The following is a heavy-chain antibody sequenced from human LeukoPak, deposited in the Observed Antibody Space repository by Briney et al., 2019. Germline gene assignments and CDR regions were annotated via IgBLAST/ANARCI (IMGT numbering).Heavy chain of an antibody. J-gene: IGHJ3*02. CDR3: AKDWGSGSYQPDAFDI. V-gene: IGHV3-74*01. CDR2: INSDGSST. D-gene: IGHD1-26*01. CDR1: GFTFSSYW. Sequence: PGGSLRLSCAASGFTFSSYWMHWVRQAPGKGLVWVSRINSDGSSTSYADSVKGRFTISRDNAKNTLYLQMNSLRAEDTAVYYCAKDWGSGSYQPDAFDIWGQGTMVTVSS.